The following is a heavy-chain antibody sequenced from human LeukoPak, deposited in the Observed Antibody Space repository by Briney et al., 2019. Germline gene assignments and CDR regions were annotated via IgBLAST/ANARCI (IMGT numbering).Heavy chain of an antibody. D-gene: IGHD6-13*01. CDR1: GFTFSSYS. CDR2: ISSSSSYI. Sequence: GGSLRLSCAASGFTFSSYSMNWVRQAPGKGLEWVSAISSSSSYIYYADSVKGRFTISRHNAKKSLYLQMNSLRAEDTAVYYCAKSGYSSSWSNAAVYNWFDPWGQGTLVTVSS. V-gene: IGHV3-21*01. J-gene: IGHJ5*02. CDR3: AKSGYSSSWSNAAVYNWFDP.